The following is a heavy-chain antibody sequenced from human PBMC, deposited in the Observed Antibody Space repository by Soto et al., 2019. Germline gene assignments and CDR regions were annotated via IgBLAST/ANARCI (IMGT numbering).Heavy chain of an antibody. CDR1: GGSISSGGYY. CDR3: ARSGPWDCGGHCPLS. V-gene: IGHV4-61*08. CDR2: IYYSGST. Sequence: PSEPMSITCTVSGGSISSGGYYWTLIRQHPGKGLGWVGYIYYSGSTNYSPSLKSRVTISLDTSNTQFSLRLSSVTAADTAVYYCARSGPWDCGGHCPLSWCQGTLVTAPQ. D-gene: IGHD2-21*02. J-gene: IGHJ5*02.